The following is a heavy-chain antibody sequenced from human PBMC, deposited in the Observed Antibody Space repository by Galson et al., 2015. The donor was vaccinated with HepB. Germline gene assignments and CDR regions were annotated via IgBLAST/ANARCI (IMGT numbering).Heavy chain of an antibody. CDR1: GFTFSTYA. Sequence: SLRLSCAASGFTFSTYAMTWVRQAPGKGLEWVSSISATGGTTYYTDSVKGRFTISRDNSKNTLYLQLNSLRAEDTALYYCAKDLWDCSGGSCYYFDYWGQGTLVTVSS. CDR2: ISATGGTT. D-gene: IGHD2-15*01. J-gene: IGHJ4*02. V-gene: IGHV3-23*01. CDR3: AKDLWDCSGGSCYYFDY.